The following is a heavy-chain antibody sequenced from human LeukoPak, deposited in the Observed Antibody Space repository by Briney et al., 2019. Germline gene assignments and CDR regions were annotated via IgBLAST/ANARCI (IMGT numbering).Heavy chain of an antibody. Sequence: PGGSLRLSCAASGFTFSSYAMHWVRQAPSKGLEWVAVISYDGSNKYYADSVKGRFTISRDNSKNTLYLQMNSLRAEDTAVYYCARQRYCSSTSCYAVDEYWGQGTLVTVSS. D-gene: IGHD2-2*01. CDR1: GFTFSSYA. V-gene: IGHV3-30*04. CDR3: ARQRYCSSTSCYAVDEY. CDR2: ISYDGSNK. J-gene: IGHJ4*02.